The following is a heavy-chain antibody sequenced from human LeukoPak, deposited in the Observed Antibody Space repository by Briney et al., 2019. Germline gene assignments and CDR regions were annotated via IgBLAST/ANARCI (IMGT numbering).Heavy chain of an antibody. J-gene: IGHJ4*02. CDR2: ISSSSSTI. Sequence: PGGSLRLSCAASGFTVSTNYMTWVRQAPGKGLEWVSYISSSSSTIYYADSVRGRFTISRDNAKNSLYLQMNSLRAEDTAVYYCARDSSLPVGATIDADYYFDYWGQGTLVTVSS. D-gene: IGHD1-26*01. CDR1: GFTVSTNY. CDR3: ARDSSLPVGATIDADYYFDY. V-gene: IGHV3-48*01.